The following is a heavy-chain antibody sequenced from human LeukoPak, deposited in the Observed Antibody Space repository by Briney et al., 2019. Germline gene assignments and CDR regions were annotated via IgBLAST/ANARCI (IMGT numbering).Heavy chain of an antibody. D-gene: IGHD3-10*01. Sequence: GASVKASCKASGYTFTGYYMHWVRQAPEQGLEWMGRINPDSGGTNYAQKFQGRVTMTRDTSISTAYMELSRLRSDDTAVYYCAREPATMVRGVLLGRFDPWGQGTLVTVSS. J-gene: IGHJ5*02. CDR3: AREPATMVRGVLLGRFDP. CDR2: INPDSGGT. CDR1: GYTFTGYY. V-gene: IGHV1-2*06.